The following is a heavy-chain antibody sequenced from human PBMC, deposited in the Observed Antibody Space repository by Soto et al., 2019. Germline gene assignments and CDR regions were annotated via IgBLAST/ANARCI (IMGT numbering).Heavy chain of an antibody. Sequence: GGSLRLSCAASGFTFSSYTMNWVRQAPGKGLEWVSSISSSSSYIYYADSVKGRFTISRDNAENSLYLQMSSLRAEDTAVYYCASQWLVPDYYYMDVWGKGTTVTVSS. J-gene: IGHJ6*03. D-gene: IGHD6-19*01. CDR2: ISSSSSYI. CDR3: ASQWLVPDYYYMDV. V-gene: IGHV3-21*04. CDR1: GFTFSSYT.